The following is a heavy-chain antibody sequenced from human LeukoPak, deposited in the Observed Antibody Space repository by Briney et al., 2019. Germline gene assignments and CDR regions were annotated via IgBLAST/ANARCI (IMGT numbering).Heavy chain of an antibody. V-gene: IGHV4-4*09. CDR1: GGSISSYY. CDR3: ARRIAASRGWFDP. Sequence: PSETLSLTCTVSGGSISSYYWSWIPQPPGKGLEWIGYIYTSGSTNYNPSLKSRVTISVDTSKNQFSLKLSSVTAADTAVYYCARRIAASRGWFDPWGQGTLVTVSS. CDR2: IYTSGST. J-gene: IGHJ5*02. D-gene: IGHD6-6*01.